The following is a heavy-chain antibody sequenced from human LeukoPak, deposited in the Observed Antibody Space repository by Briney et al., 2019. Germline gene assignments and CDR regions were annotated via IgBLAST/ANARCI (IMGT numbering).Heavy chain of an antibody. D-gene: IGHD3-10*01. CDR1: GXAFSTYW. CDR3: ARPFGSGTYYQFDL. Sequence: PGGSLRLSCAASGXAFSTYWMSWVRQAPGKGLEWVANIKGDGSDKYYLDSLKGRFTVSRDNAKNSLYLQVYSLRADDTAVYYCARPFGSGTYYQFDLWGQGTLVTVSS. J-gene: IGHJ4*02. CDR2: IKGDGSDK. V-gene: IGHV3-7*04.